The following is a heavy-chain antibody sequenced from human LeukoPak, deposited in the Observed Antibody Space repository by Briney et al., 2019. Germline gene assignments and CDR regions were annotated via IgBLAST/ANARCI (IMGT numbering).Heavy chain of an antibody. V-gene: IGHV3-48*03. Sequence: GGSLRLSCTASGFSFRNYEMNWVRQAPGKGLEWISYISSSGNNKYYADSVKGRFIISRDNAKNSSFLQMNSLRADDSAIYYCMEEDYWGQGTLVTVSS. CDR1: GFSFRNYE. CDR2: ISSSGNNK. D-gene: IGHD3-3*01. J-gene: IGHJ4*02. CDR3: MEEDY.